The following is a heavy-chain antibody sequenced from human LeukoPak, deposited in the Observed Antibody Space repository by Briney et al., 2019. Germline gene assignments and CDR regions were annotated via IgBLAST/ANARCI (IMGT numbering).Heavy chain of an antibody. J-gene: IGHJ3*02. CDR2: IYYSGST. CDR1: GGSISSGDYY. Sequence: SETLSLTCTVSGGSISSGDYYWSWIRQPPGKGLEWIGYIYYSGSTYYNPSLKSRVTISVDTSKNQFSLKLSSVTAADTAVYYCAKVVGAKWAFDIWGQGTMVTVSS. CDR3: AKVVGAKWAFDI. D-gene: IGHD1-26*01. V-gene: IGHV4-30-4*08.